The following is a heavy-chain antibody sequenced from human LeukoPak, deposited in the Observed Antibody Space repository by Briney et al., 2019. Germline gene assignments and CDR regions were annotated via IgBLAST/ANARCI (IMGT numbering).Heavy chain of an antibody. CDR3: ARAPAYCGGDCYPDWYFDL. Sequence: GGSLRLSCAASGFTFSSYAMRWVRQAPGKGLEWVAVISYDGSNKYYADSVKGRFTISRDNSKNTLYLQMNSLRAEDTAVYYCARAPAYCGGDCYPDWYFDLWGRGTLVTVSS. CDR1: GFTFSSYA. J-gene: IGHJ2*01. D-gene: IGHD2-21*02. V-gene: IGHV3-30-3*01. CDR2: ISYDGSNK.